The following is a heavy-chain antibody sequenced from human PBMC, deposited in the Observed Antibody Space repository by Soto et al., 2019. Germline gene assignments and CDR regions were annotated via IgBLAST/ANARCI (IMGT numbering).Heavy chain of an antibody. V-gene: IGHV3-23*01. D-gene: IGHD2-15*01. J-gene: IGHJ4*02. CDR1: GFTFSSYA. CDR3: AKDRRGYCSGGPTS. CDR2: ISGSGGST. Sequence: LRLSCAACGFTFSSYAMSWVRQAPGKGLEWVSAISGSGGSTYYADSVKGRFTISRDNSKNTLYLQMNSLRAEDTAVYYCAKDRRGYCSGGPTSWGQGTLVTVSS.